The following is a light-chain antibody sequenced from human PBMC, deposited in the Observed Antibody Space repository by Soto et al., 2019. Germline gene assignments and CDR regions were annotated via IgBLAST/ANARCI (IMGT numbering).Light chain of an antibody. V-gene: IGLV2-14*01. CDR1: SSDVGGYNY. Sequence: QSVLPQPASVYGSPGQSITISSTGTSSDVGGYNYVSWYQQHPGKAPKFMIYDVSNRPSGVSTRFSGSKSGNTASLTISGLQAEDEADYYCNSYTTSNTRQIVFGTGTKVTVL. J-gene: IGLJ1*01. CDR2: DVS. CDR3: NSYTTSNTRQIV.